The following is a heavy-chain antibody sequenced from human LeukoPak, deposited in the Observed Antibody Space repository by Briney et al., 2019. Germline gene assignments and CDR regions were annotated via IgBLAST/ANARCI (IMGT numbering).Heavy chain of an antibody. CDR1: GFNFNTHP. CDR3: ATDLHYGFDY. V-gene: IGHV3-48*01. Sequence: GGSLRLSCAASGFNFNTHPMNWVRQAPGKGLEWISNIRSSDSGTYYADSVKGRLIISRDNAENSLYLQMNSLRAEDTAVYYCATDLHYGFDYWGQGTLVTVSS. D-gene: IGHD4-17*01. J-gene: IGHJ4*02. CDR2: IRSSDSGT.